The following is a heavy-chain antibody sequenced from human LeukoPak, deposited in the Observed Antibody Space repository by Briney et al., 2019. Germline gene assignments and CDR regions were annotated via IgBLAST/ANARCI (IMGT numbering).Heavy chain of an antibody. V-gene: IGHV4-38-2*01. J-gene: IGHJ4*02. CDR3: ARSRLAEYYFDY. Sequence: SETLSLTCAVSGYSISSGYYWGWIRQPPGKGLEWIGSIYHSGSTYYNPSLKSRLTISVDTSKNQFSLKLSSVTAADTAVYYCARSRLAEYYFDYWGQGTLLSVSS. CDR2: IYHSGST. CDR1: GYSISSGYY. D-gene: IGHD6-19*01.